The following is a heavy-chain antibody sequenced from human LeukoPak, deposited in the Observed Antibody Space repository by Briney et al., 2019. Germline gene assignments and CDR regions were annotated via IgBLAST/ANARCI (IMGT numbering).Heavy chain of an antibody. CDR3: ARCCSSTSCSIYNWFDP. D-gene: IGHD2-2*01. Sequence: ASVKVSCKASGYTFTGYYMHWVRQAPGQGLEWMGWINPNSGGTNYAQKFQGRVTMTRDTSISTAYMELSRLRSDDTAVYYCARCCSSTSCSIYNWFDPWGQGTLVTVSS. V-gene: IGHV1-2*02. CDR2: INPNSGGT. J-gene: IGHJ5*02. CDR1: GYTFTGYY.